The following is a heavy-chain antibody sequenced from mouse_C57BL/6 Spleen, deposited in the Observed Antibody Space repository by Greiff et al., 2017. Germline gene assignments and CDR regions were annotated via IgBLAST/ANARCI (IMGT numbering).Heavy chain of an antibody. CDR2: ISDGGSYT. J-gene: IGHJ4*01. CDR3: ARDGKGGGMGY. Sequence: EVKLVESGGGLVKPGGSLKLSCAASGFTFSSYAMSWVRQTPEKRLEWVATISDGGSYTYYPANVKGRFTISRDNAKTNLYLQMSHLKSEDTAMYYCARDGKGGGMGYWGQGTSVTVSA. V-gene: IGHV5-4*01. CDR1: GFTFSSYA.